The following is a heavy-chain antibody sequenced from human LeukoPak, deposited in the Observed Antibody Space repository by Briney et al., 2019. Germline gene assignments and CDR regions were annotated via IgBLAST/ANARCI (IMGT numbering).Heavy chain of an antibody. Sequence: GGSLRLSCAASGFTFSSYGMHWVRQAPGKGLEWVAFIRYDGSNKYYADSVKGRFTISRDNSKNTLYLQMNSLRAKDTAVYYCALLEGYCSGGSCDYWGQGTLVTVSS. V-gene: IGHV3-30*02. CDR1: GFTFSSYG. CDR3: ALLEGYCSGGSCDY. J-gene: IGHJ4*02. D-gene: IGHD2-15*01. CDR2: IRYDGSNK.